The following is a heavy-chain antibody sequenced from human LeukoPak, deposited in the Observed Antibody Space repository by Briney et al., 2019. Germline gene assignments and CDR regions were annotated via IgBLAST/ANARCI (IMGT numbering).Heavy chain of an antibody. J-gene: IGHJ4*02. CDR1: GFTVSSNY. CDR3: AKGRNMARFDY. Sequence: GGSLRLSCAASGFTVSSNYMSWVRQAPGKGLEWVSVISSGGSTYYADSVKGRFTISRDNSKNTLYLQMNSLRAEDTAVYYCAKGRNMARFDYWGQGTLVTVSS. V-gene: IGHV3-53*01. D-gene: IGHD2/OR15-2a*01. CDR2: ISSGGST.